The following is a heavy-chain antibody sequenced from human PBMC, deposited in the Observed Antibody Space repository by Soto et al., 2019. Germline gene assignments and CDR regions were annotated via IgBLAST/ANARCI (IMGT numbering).Heavy chain of an antibody. V-gene: IGHV4-39*07. Sequence: SETLSLTCTVSDDSISSSSYYWGWIRQPPGKGLEWIGSIYYSGSTYYSPSLKSRVTISVDTSKNQFSLKLTSATAADTAVYYCARDVGCGGDCPSSFDYWGQGTLVTVSS. CDR2: IYYSGST. D-gene: IGHD2-21*02. CDR3: ARDVGCGGDCPSSFDY. CDR1: DDSISSSSYY. J-gene: IGHJ4*02.